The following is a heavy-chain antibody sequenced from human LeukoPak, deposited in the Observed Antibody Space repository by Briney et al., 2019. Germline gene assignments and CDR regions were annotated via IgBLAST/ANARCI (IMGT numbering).Heavy chain of an antibody. CDR3: ARDDSYCSGGSCYENWFDP. CDR2: IIPIFGTA. J-gene: IGHJ5*02. V-gene: IGHV1-69*13. D-gene: IGHD2-15*01. Sequence: SVKVSCKASGGTFSSYAISWVRQAPGQGLEWMGGIIPIFGTANYAQKFQRRVTITADESTSTAYMELSSLRSEDTAVYYCARDDSYCSGGSCYENWFDPWGQGTLVTVSS. CDR1: GGTFSSYA.